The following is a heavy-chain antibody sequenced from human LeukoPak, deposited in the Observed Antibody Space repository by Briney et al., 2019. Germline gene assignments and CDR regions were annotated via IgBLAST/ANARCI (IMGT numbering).Heavy chain of an antibody. CDR2: IIPILGIA. V-gene: IGHV1-69*04. Sequence: SVKVSCKASGGTSSSYAISWVRQAPGQGLEWMGRIIPILGIANYAQKFQGRVTITADKSTSTAYMELSSLRSEDTAVYYCARVIAVAATSEYYFDYWGQGTLVTVSS. CDR3: ARVIAVAATSEYYFDY. J-gene: IGHJ4*02. D-gene: IGHD6-19*01. CDR1: GGTSSSYA.